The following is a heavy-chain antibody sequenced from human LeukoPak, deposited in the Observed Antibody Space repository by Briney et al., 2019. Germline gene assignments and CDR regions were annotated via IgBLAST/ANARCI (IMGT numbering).Heavy chain of an antibody. J-gene: IGHJ4*02. CDR3: ARGGNALDY. Sequence: PSETLSLTCTVSGGSISTYYWICIRQPPGKGLDWIGSFYYTVSTNYNPSLRSRVTISLDTSKNQISLRLSSVTAADTAVYYCARGGNALDYWGQGTLVTVSS. V-gene: IGHV4-59*01. D-gene: IGHD4-23*01. CDR1: GGSISTYY. CDR2: FYYTVST.